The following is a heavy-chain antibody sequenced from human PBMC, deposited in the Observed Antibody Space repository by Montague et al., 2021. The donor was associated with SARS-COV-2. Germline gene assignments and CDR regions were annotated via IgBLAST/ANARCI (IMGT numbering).Heavy chain of an antibody. CDR3: ARGCYEIRRYGMDV. D-gene: IGHD3-9*01. Sequence: SETLSLTCTVSGGSIRSGSYYWSWIRQPAGKGLEWIGRIYSSGSTNYNPSLKSRVTISLGTSKNQFSLKLSSVTAADTAVYYCARGCYEIRRYGMDVWGQGTTVTVSS. V-gene: IGHV4-61*10. J-gene: IGHJ6*02. CDR1: GGSIRSGSYY. CDR2: IYSSGST.